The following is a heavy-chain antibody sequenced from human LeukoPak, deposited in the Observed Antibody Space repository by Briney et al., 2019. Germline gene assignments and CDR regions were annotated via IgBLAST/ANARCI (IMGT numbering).Heavy chain of an antibody. CDR2: IIPIFGTA. CDR1: GGTFRRYA. V-gene: IGHV1-69*13. J-gene: IGHJ6*03. CDR3: ARNIVVVPEVDYYYYYMDV. Sequence: SVKVSCKASGGTFRRYAISWVRQAPGQGLEWMGGIIPIFGTANFAQKFQGRVTITADESTSTAYMELSSLRSEDTAVYYCARNIVVVPEVDYYYYYMDVWGKGTTVTVSS. D-gene: IGHD2-2*01.